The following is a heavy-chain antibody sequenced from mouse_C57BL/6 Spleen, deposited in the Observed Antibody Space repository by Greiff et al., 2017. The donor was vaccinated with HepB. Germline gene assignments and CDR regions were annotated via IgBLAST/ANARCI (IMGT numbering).Heavy chain of an antibody. D-gene: IGHD1-1*01. J-gene: IGHJ1*03. Sequence: VQLQQSGAELVRPGTSVKVSCKASGYAFTNYLIEWVKQRPGQGLEWIGVINPGSGGTNYNEKFKGKATLTADKSSSTAYMQLSSLTSEDSAVYFCARGSSRYWYFDVWGTGTTVTVSS. CDR1: GYAFTNYL. V-gene: IGHV1-54*01. CDR3: ARGSSRYWYFDV. CDR2: INPGSGGT.